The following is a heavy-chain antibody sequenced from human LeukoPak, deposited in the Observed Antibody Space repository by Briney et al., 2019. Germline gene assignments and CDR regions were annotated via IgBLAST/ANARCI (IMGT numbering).Heavy chain of an antibody. CDR1: GFTVSSNY. D-gene: IGHD6-19*01. J-gene: IGHJ4*02. CDR3: ARHSSGWNYFDY. V-gene: IGHV3-53*01. Sequence: PGGSLRLSCAASGFTVSSNYMSWVRQAPGKGLEWVSVIYSGGSTYYADSVKGRFTISRDNSKNTLYLQMNSLRAEDTAVYYCARHSSGWNYFDYWGQGTLVTVPS. CDR2: IYSGGST.